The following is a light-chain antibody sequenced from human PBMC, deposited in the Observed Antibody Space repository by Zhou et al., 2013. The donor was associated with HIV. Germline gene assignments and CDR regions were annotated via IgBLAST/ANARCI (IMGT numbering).Light chain of an antibody. V-gene: IGKV1-5*03. J-gene: IGKJ1*01. CDR3: QQLNTDSRT. CDR2: KAS. CDR1: QSISSW. Sequence: DIQMTQSPSTLSASVGDRVTITCRASQSISSWLAWYQQKPGKAPKLLIYKASSLKSGVPSRFSGSGFGTEFTLTISGLQPDDFATYYCQQLNTDSRTFGQGTKVEMK.